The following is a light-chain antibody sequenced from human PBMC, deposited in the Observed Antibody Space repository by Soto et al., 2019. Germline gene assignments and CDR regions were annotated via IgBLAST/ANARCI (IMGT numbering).Light chain of an antibody. CDR3: QQFGGSSYT. V-gene: IGKV3-20*01. Sequence: EGVLTQSPGTLSLSPGERATLSCRASQSVSSSYLAWYQQKPGQAPRLLIYAASFRATGIPDRFSGSGSGTDFTLTISRLEPEDFALYYCQQFGGSSYTFGQGTKLEIK. J-gene: IGKJ2*01. CDR1: QSVSSSY. CDR2: AAS.